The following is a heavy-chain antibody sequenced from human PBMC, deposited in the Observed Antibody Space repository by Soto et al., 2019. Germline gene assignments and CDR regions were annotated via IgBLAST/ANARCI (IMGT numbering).Heavy chain of an antibody. CDR2: ISGSGSST. D-gene: IGHD1-26*01. CDR1: GFTFSSYS. J-gene: IGHJ4*02. Sequence: PGGSLRLSCAASGFTFSSYSMNWVRQAPGKGLEWVSAISGSGSSTYHADSVKGRFTISRDNSKNSLYLQMNSLRAEDTAIYYCAKDMERTVGAIDYWGQGILVTVSS. CDR3: AKDMERTVGAIDY. V-gene: IGHV3-23*01.